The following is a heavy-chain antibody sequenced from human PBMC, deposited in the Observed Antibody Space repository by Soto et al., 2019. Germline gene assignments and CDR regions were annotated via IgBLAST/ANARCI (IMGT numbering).Heavy chain of an antibody. V-gene: IGHV3-9*01. CDR2: ISWNSGSI. CDR3: AKDRYFDWLDNSNWFDP. D-gene: IGHD3-9*01. Sequence: GGSLRLSCAASGFTFDDYAMHWVRQAPGKGLEWVSGISWNSGSIGYADSVKGRFTISRDNAKNSPYLQMNSLRAEDTALYYCAKDRYFDWLDNSNWFDPWGQGTLVTVSS. J-gene: IGHJ5*02. CDR1: GFTFDDYA.